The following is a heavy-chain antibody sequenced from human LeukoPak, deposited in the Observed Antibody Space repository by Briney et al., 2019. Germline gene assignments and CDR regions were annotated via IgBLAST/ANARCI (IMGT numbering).Heavy chain of an antibody. D-gene: IGHD1-26*01. CDR1: GYSFTSYW. CDR2: IHPGDSDT. Sequence: GESLKISCKGSGYSFTSYWIGWVRQMPGKGLEWMGIIHPGDSDTRYSPSFQGQVTISADKSISTAYLQWSSLKASDTAMYYCARQGWELLKGGAFDIWGQGTMVTVSS. J-gene: IGHJ3*02. CDR3: ARQGWELLKGGAFDI. V-gene: IGHV5-51*01.